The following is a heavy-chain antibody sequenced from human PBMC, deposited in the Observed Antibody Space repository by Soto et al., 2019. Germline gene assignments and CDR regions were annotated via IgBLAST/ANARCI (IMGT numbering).Heavy chain of an antibody. V-gene: IGHV3-23*01. CDR2: LRVSSGTT. D-gene: IGHD2-15*01. Sequence: GGSLRLSCAVSGFTFSNYVMAWVRQAPGKGLEWVSSLRVSSGTTYYADSVKGRFTISKDNPENTLYLQMNSLRAEDTAVYYCARVSAATLDYWGQGTLVTVSS. CDR3: ARVSAATLDY. CDR1: GFTFSNYV. J-gene: IGHJ4*02.